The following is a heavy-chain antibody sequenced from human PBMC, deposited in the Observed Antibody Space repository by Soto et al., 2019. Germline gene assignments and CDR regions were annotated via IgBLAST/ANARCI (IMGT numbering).Heavy chain of an antibody. CDR2: IYYSGST. D-gene: IGHD3-10*01. V-gene: IGHV4-59*01. CDR3: ARVWGGAFDI. J-gene: IGHJ3*02. CDR1: GGSISRYY. Sequence: SEARCLTCTGSGGSISRYYWSWSRQPPGKGLEWIGYIYYSGSTNYNPSLKSRVTISVDTSKNQFSLKLSSVTAADTAVYYCARVWGGAFDIWAQGTMVTVS.